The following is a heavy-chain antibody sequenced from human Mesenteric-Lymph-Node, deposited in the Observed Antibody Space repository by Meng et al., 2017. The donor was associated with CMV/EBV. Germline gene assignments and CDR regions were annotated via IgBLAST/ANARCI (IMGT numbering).Heavy chain of an antibody. CDR3: ARGDSSTSASYYYGMDV. V-gene: IGHV1-8*03. D-gene: IGHD2-2*01. J-gene: IGHJ6*02. Sequence: ASVKVSCKASGYTFTSYDINWVRQATGQGLEWMGWMNPNSGNTGYAQKFQGRVTITRNTSISTAYMELSSLRSEDTAVYYCARGDSSTSASYYYGMDVWGQGTTVTVSS. CDR1: GYTFTSYD. CDR2: MNPNSGNT.